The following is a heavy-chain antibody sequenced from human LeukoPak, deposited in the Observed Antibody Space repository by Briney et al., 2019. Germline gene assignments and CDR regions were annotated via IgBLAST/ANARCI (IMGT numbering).Heavy chain of an antibody. CDR2: IRYDGSNK. V-gene: IGHV3-30*02. CDR1: GFTFSNYG. D-gene: IGHD3-3*01. CDR3: AKARRFGVVIEFDP. J-gene: IGHJ5*02. Sequence: PGGSLRLSCAASGFTFSNYGMHWVRQAPGKGLEWVAFIRYDGSNKYYADSVKGRFTISRDNSKNTLYLQMNSLRAEDTAVYYCAKARRFGVVIEFDPWGQGTLVTVSS.